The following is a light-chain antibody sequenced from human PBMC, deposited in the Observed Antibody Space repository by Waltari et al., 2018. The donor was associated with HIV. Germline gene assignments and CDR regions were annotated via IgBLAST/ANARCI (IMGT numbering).Light chain of an antibody. Sequence: QSVLTQPPSASGTAGQRVTISCSGTSSNIGSNTVNWYQQLPGTAPKLLSYHHSQRPSGVPDRFSGSKSGTSASLAISGLQSEDEADYYCAAWDDSVNGLVFGGGTKLTV. CDR3: AAWDDSVNGLV. CDR2: HHS. CDR1: SSNIGSNT. V-gene: IGLV1-44*01. J-gene: IGLJ3*02.